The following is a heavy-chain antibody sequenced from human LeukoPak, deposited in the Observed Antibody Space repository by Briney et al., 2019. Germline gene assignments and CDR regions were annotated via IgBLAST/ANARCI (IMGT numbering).Heavy chain of an antibody. D-gene: IGHD3-10*02. V-gene: IGHV1-18*04. CDR2: ISGYNGNT. CDR1: GYRFTAYG. Sequence: ASVKISCKASGYRFTAYGITSVRQAPGQGLEWEGWISGYNGNTDYAEKLQGRVTLTTDTSTNTAYMELKSLTSDDTALYYCARSQRGGVRGKTLYLTSDYWGQGTLVTVSS. CDR3: ARSQRGGVRGKTLYLTSDY. J-gene: IGHJ4*02.